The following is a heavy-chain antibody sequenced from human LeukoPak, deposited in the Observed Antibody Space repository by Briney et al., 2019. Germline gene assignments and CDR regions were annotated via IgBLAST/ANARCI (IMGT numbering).Heavy chain of an antibody. CDR2: ISAYNGDT. J-gene: IGHJ4*02. D-gene: IGHD3-10*01. Sequence: ASVKVSCKASGYTFKTDSFTWVRQAPGQGLEWMGRISAYNGDTNYAQKFQGRVALTADTLTRTGYMELTSLRSDDTAVYYCAFRGVIPNYFDYWGQGSQVTVSS. CDR1: GYTFKTDS. CDR3: AFRGVIPNYFDY. V-gene: IGHV1-18*01.